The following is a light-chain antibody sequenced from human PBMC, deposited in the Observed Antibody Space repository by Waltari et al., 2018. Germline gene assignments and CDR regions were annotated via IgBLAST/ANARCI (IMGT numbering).Light chain of an antibody. CDR1: YSNVGANV. CDR3: ASWDDSLNGRWV. CDR2: RND. J-gene: IGLJ2*01. V-gene: IGLV1-44*01. Sequence: QSELTQPPSASGTPGPRVTISCSGSYSNVGANVLNWYQHLPGTAPKLLIYRNDRRPSGVPDRFSASKSGTSASLAISGLRPEDEADYYCASWDDSLNGRWVFGGGTKLTVL.